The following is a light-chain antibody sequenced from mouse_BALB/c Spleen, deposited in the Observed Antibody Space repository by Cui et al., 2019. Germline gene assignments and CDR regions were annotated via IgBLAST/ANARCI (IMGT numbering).Light chain of an antibody. V-gene: IGKV5-39*01. Sequence: DIVMTQSPATLSVTPGDRVSLSCRASRSISDYLHWYQQKSHESPRLLIKYASQSISGIPSRFSGSGSGSDFTISINSVEPEDVGVYYCQNGHSLYTFGGGTKLEIK. CDR2: YAS. CDR1: RSISDY. CDR3: QNGHSLYT. J-gene: IGKJ2*01.